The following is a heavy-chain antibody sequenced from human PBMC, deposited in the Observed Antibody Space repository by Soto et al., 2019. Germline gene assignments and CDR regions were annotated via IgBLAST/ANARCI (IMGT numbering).Heavy chain of an antibody. Sequence: GGSLRLSCAASGFTFSSYGMHWVRQAPGKGLEWVAVISYDGSNKYYADSVKGRFTISRDNSKNTLYLQMNSLRAEDTAVYYCAKDVGIAVAPLDYWGQGALVTVSS. CDR3: AKDVGIAVAPLDY. J-gene: IGHJ4*02. D-gene: IGHD6-19*01. CDR1: GFTFSSYG. CDR2: ISYDGSNK. V-gene: IGHV3-30*18.